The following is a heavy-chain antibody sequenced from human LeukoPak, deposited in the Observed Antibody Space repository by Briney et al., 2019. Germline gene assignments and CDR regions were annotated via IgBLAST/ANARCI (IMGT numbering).Heavy chain of an antibody. CDR1: GDSISSSY. CDR3: ARRFSSRPDGNGYYYGHDAFDV. V-gene: IGHV4-59*08. J-gene: IGHJ3*01. CDR2: IYNSGNT. Sequence: SETLSLTCSVSGDSISSSYWSWVRQPPGKGLEWIGNIYNSGNTKYNPSLQSRVTMSVDTSKSQFSLQLTSVSAADPAVYYCARRFSSRPDGNGYYYGHDAFDVWGQGTLVTVSS. D-gene: IGHD3-22*01.